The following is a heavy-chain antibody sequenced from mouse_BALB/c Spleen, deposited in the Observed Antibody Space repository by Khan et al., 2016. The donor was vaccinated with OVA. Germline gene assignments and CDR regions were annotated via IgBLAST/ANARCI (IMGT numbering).Heavy chain of an antibody. CDR2: IDPFSGSI. Sequence: VQLQQSGPELMKPGASVKISCKASGYSFTTYYIHWVMQSHGTSLEWIGYIDPFSGSITYNQKFKGKATLTVDKSSSTAYIHLSNLTSEDSAVYYCTRHGFVAWFTYWGQGTLVTVSA. J-gene: IGHJ3*01. D-gene: IGHD2-2*01. CDR3: TRHGFVAWFTY. V-gene: IGHV1S135*01. CDR1: GYSFTTYY.